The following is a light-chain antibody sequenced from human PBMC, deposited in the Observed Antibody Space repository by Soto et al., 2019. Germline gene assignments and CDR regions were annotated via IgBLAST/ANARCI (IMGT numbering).Light chain of an antibody. CDR1: SSDVGSYNV. V-gene: IGLV2-23*01. Sequence: QSALTQPASVSGSPGQSITISCTGTSSDVGSYNVVSWYQQHPGKVPKVMIYEGSQRPSGVSDRFSGSKSGNTASLTISGLQAEYEADYYCCSYAGSSTYVFGTGTKLTV. CDR3: CSYAGSSTYV. CDR2: EGS. J-gene: IGLJ1*01.